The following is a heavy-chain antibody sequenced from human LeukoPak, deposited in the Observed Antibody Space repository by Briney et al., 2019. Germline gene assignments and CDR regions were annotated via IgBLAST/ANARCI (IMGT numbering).Heavy chain of an antibody. CDR3: ARDSIAALGDFDY. J-gene: IGHJ4*02. CDR2: ISSSSSYI. Sequence: GGSLRLSCTASGFTFSSYSMNWVRQAPGKGLEWVASISSSSSYIYYAESVKGRFTISRDNAKNPLYLQMNSLRAEDTAVYYCARDSIAALGDFDYWGQGTLVTVSS. D-gene: IGHD6-6*01. V-gene: IGHV3-21*01. CDR1: GFTFSSYS.